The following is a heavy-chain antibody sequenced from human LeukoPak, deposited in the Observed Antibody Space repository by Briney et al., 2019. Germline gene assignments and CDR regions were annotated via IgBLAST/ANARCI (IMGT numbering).Heavy chain of an antibody. CDR2: IYSGDRT. J-gene: IGHJ4*02. CDR3: ARDGEYSYGYGFDY. V-gene: IGHV3-66*01. Sequence: GGSLRLSCAASGFSVNNLYMSWVRHAPGKGLEWGSVIYSGDRTYYADSVKGRFTISRDTSKNTVYLQMNSLRPEETAVYYCARDGEYSYGYGFDYWGQGTLVTVSS. D-gene: IGHD5-18*01. CDR1: GFSVNNLY.